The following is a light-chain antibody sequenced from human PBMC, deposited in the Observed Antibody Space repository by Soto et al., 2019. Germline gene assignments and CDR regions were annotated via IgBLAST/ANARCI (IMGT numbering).Light chain of an antibody. Sequence: EIVLMQSPGTLSLSPGERATLSCRASQTVSSSYLAWYQQKPGQAPRLLMYGASSRATGIPDRFSGSGSGTDFSLTISRLEPEDFAVYYCHQYGGSPTWTFGQGTKVENK. V-gene: IGKV3-20*01. CDR3: HQYGGSPTWT. CDR2: GAS. CDR1: QTVSSSY. J-gene: IGKJ1*01.